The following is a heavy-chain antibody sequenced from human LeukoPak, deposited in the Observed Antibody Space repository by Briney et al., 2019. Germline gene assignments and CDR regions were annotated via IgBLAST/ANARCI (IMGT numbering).Heavy chain of an antibody. D-gene: IGHD5-18*01. J-gene: IGHJ4*02. CDR2: IRYDGVNK. CDR3: VSLSTAMVTIDY. Sequence: QPGGSLRLSCAASGFTFSDYGMHWVRQAPGKGLEWVASIRYDGVNKYYADSVKGRFTISRDIAQNTLYLQMNSLRTEDTAVYYCVSLSTAMVTIDYWGQGTLVTVSS. CDR1: GFTFSDYG. V-gene: IGHV3-30*02.